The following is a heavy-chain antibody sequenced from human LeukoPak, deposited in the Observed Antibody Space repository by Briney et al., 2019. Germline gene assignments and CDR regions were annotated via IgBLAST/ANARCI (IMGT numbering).Heavy chain of an antibody. Sequence: GASVKVSCKASGGTFSSYAISWVRQAPGQGLEWMGGIIPIFGTANYAQKFQGRVTITADESTSTAYMELSSLRSEDTAVYYCANGYSSGWYGGSYFDYWGQGTLVTVSS. CDR2: IIPIFGTA. CDR1: GGTFSSYA. J-gene: IGHJ4*02. CDR3: ANGYSSGWYGGSYFDY. V-gene: IGHV1-69*13. D-gene: IGHD6-19*01.